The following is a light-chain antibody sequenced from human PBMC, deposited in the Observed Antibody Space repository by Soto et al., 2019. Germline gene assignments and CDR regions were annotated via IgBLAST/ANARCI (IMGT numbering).Light chain of an antibody. V-gene: IGKV1-5*01. Sequence: DIQMTQSPSTLSASVRDRVTITCRASQIISSWLAWYQQKPGNAPKLLIYDVPTLESGVPSRFSGSGSRTEFTLTISSLQPDDFATYYCQQYHSYPWTFGQGTKVEVK. CDR2: DVP. J-gene: IGKJ1*01. CDR3: QQYHSYPWT. CDR1: QIISSW.